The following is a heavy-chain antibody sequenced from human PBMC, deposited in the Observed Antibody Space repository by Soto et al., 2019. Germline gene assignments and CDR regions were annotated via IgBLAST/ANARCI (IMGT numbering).Heavy chain of an antibody. CDR1: GYTFTSYG. CDR2: ISAYNGNT. CDR3: ARDWVYCSGGSCYPEPGHYFMDF. V-gene: IGHV1-18*01. Sequence: ASVKVSCKASGYTFTSYGISWVRQAPGQGLEWMGWISAYNGNTNYAQKLQGRVTMTTDTSTSTAHMELRSLRSDDTAVYYCARDWVYCSGGSCYPEPGHYFMDFWGKGTTVIVSS. J-gene: IGHJ6*03. D-gene: IGHD2-15*01.